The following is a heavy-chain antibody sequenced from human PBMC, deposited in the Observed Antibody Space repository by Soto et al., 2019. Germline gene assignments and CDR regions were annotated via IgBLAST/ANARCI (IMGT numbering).Heavy chain of an antibody. CDR2: ISSSGSTI. Sequence: PGGSLRLSCAASGFTFSDYYMSWIRQAPGKGLEWVSHISSSGSTIYYADSVKGRFTISRHNAKNSLYLQMNSLRAEDTAVYYCARDGYSGYDFDYWGQGTLVTVSS. J-gene: IGHJ4*02. CDR1: GFTFSDYY. CDR3: ARDGYSGYDFDY. D-gene: IGHD5-12*01. V-gene: IGHV3-11*01.